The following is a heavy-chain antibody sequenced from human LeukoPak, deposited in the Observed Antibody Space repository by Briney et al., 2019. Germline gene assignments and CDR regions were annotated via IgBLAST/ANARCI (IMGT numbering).Heavy chain of an antibody. Sequence: SETLSLTCTVSGYSISSGYYWGWIRQPPGKGLEWIGSIYHSGSTYYNPSLKSRVTISVDTSKNQFSLKLSSVTAADTAVYYCARGYCGGDCYHPRIWGQGTMVTVSS. D-gene: IGHD2-21*02. CDR3: ARGYCGGDCYHPRI. CDR2: IYHSGST. J-gene: IGHJ3*02. V-gene: IGHV4-38-2*02. CDR1: GYSISSGYY.